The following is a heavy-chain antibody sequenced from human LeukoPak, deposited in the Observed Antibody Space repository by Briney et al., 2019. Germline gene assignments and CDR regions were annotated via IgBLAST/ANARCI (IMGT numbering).Heavy chain of an antibody. V-gene: IGHV4-38-2*01. CDR2: IYHSGST. CDR1: SYSIRSGYY. Sequence: SETLSLTCAVSSYSIRSGYYWGWIRQPPGKGLEWIGSIYHSGSTYNNPSLKGRVTMSLDTSKNEFSLKLNSVTAADTAVYYCARLSGKSYYYMDVWGKGTTVTVSS. CDR3: ARLSGKSYYYMDV. J-gene: IGHJ6*03.